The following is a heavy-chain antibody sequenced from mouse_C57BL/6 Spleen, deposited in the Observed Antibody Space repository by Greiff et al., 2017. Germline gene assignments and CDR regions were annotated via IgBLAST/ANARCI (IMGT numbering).Heavy chain of an antibody. CDR2: IHPSDSDT. CDR1: GYTFTSYW. D-gene: IGHD1-1*01. J-gene: IGHJ2*01. Sequence: VQLQQPGAELVKPGASVKVSCKASGYTFTSYWMHWVKQRPGQGLEWIGRIHPSDSDTKYNQKFKGKATLTVDKSSSPASMQLSSLTSEDSAVFYCAISTVVATNYFDYWGQGTTLTVSS. V-gene: IGHV1-74*01. CDR3: AISTVVATNYFDY.